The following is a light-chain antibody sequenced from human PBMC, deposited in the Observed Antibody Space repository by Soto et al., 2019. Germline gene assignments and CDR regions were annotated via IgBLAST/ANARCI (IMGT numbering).Light chain of an antibody. CDR1: KTNIGRND. CDR2: SND. Sequence: SVLAQPPSGSGTPGQRVTISCSGRKTNIGRNDVTWYQQVPGTAPQCLIYSNDQRPSGVPDRISGSRSGTSASLAISGLQSGDEAEYYCAAWDDTLRARVFGGGTKVTVL. V-gene: IGLV1-44*01. J-gene: IGLJ2*01. CDR3: AAWDDTLRARV.